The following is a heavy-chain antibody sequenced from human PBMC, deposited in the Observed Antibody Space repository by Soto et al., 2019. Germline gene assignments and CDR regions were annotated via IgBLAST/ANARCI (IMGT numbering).Heavy chain of an antibody. V-gene: IGHV3-30-3*01. J-gene: IGHJ4*02. CDR1: GFTFSSYA. D-gene: IGHD4-17*01. Sequence: QVQLVESGGGVVQPGRSLRLSCAASGFTFSSYAMHWVRQAPGTGLAWVAVISYDGSNKYYVDSVKGRFTMSRDNSKNTLNLQRNSLRAEDTAVYYCASGRDHGGKGLDYFDYWGQGTLVSVSS. CDR2: ISYDGSNK. CDR3: ASGRDHGGKGLDYFDY.